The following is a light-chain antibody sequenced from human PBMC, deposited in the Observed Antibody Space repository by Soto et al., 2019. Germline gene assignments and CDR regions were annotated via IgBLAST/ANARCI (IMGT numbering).Light chain of an antibody. V-gene: IGKV3-20*01. J-gene: IGKJ1*01. CDR3: QQYGSSSWT. CDR2: GAS. CDR1: QSVSSSY. Sequence: EIVLTQSPGTLSLSPGDRATLSCRTSQSVSSSYLAWYQQKPGQAPRLLIYGASSRATGIPDRFSGSGSGTDFTLTISRLEPEDFAVYYCQQYGSSSWTFGQGTRWKSN.